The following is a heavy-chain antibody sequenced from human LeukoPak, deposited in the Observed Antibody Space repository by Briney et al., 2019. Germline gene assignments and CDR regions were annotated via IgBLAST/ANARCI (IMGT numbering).Heavy chain of an antibody. J-gene: IGHJ4*02. CDR2: IGSTTSAI. D-gene: IGHD6-6*01. Sequence: GGSLRLSCVASGFMFSASSMNWVRQAPGQGLEWISYIGSTTSAIYYADSVKGRFTISRDNAKNTLYLQMNSLTAEDTAVYYCAKDGAARLNYFDYWGQGTLVTVSS. CDR1: GFMFSASS. CDR3: AKDGAARLNYFDY. V-gene: IGHV3-48*01.